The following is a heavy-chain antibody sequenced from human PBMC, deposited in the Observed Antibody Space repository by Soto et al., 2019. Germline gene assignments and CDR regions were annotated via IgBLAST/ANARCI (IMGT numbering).Heavy chain of an antibody. D-gene: IGHD5-18*01. V-gene: IGHV4-59*01. CDR3: ARDPTRGYSYAYGYFDY. Sequence: PSETLSLTCTVSGGSISSYYWSWIRQPPGKGLEWIGYIYYSGSTNYNPSLKSRVTISVDTSKNQFSLKLSSVTAADTAVYYCARDPTRGYSYAYGYFDYWGQGTLVTVS. CDR2: IYYSGST. J-gene: IGHJ4*02. CDR1: GGSISSYY.